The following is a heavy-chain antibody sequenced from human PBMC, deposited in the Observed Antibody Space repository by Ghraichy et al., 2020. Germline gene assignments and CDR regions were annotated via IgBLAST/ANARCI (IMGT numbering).Heavy chain of an antibody. D-gene: IGHD1-26*01. J-gene: IGHJ4*02. CDR2: IYYTGST. CDR3: ARGAQVGAAEKTFDY. V-gene: IGHV4-39*01. Sequence: SETLSLTCTVSGDSISSSIYYWGWIRQPPGKGLEWIGSIYYTGSTYYNPSPKSRVTISVDTSKNQFSLKLSSVTAADTAVYYCARGAQVGAAEKTFDYWGQGTLVTVSS. CDR1: GDSISSSIYY.